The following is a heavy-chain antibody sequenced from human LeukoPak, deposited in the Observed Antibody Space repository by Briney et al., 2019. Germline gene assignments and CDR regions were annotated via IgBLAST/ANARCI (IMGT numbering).Heavy chain of an antibody. J-gene: IGHJ4*02. CDR3: ARDMSGYDWVLDY. D-gene: IGHD5-12*01. CDR2: ISSSSSYI. CDR1: GFTFSSYG. Sequence: GGSLRLSCAASGFTFSSYGMHWVRQAPGKGLEWVSSISSSSSYIYYADSVKGRFTISRDNAKNSLYLQMNSLRAEDTAVYYCARDMSGYDWVLDYWGQGTLVTVSS. V-gene: IGHV3-21*01.